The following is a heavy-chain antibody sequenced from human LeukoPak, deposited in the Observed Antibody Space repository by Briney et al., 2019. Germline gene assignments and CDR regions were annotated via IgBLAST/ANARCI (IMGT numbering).Heavy chain of an antibody. Sequence: PSETLSLTCTVSGGSISSGSYYWSWIRQPAGKGLEWIGRIYTSGSTNYNPSLKSRVTISADTPKNQFSLKLSSVTAADTAVYYCARLAYSGSYYERAFDIWGQGTMVTVSS. V-gene: IGHV4-61*02. CDR2: IYTSGST. D-gene: IGHD1-26*01. CDR3: ARLAYSGSYYERAFDI. J-gene: IGHJ3*02. CDR1: GGSISSGSYY.